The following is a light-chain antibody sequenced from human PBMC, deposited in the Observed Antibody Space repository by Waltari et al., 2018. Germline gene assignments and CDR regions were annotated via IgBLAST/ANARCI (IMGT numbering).Light chain of an antibody. Sequence: EIVLTQSPGTLFLSPGESATLSCRASQSVSNNQLAWYQQSPGQPPRIVIYGAFARATAIPDRFSGTGSGTDFTLTISRLEPEDFAMYYCQQYGSSPLTFGQGTRLEIK. J-gene: IGKJ5*01. CDR3: QQYGSSPLT. V-gene: IGKV3-20*01. CDR1: QSVSNNQ. CDR2: GAF.